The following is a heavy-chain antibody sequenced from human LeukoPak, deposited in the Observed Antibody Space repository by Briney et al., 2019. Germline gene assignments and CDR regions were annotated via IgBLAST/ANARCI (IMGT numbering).Heavy chain of an antibody. Sequence: VGSLRLSCAASGFTVSSNYMRWVRQAPGKGLEWVSVIYSGGSTYYADSVKGRFTISRDNSENTLYLQMNSLRAEDTAVYYCASRYCSGGSCYVRPYYYGMDVWGQGTTVTVSS. V-gene: IGHV3-66*01. J-gene: IGHJ6*02. CDR2: IYSGGST. CDR3: ASRYCSGGSCYVRPYYYGMDV. D-gene: IGHD2-15*01. CDR1: GFTVSSNY.